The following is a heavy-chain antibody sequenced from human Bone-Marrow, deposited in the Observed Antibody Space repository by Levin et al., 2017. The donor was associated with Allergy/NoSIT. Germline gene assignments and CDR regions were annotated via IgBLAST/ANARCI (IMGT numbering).Heavy chain of an antibody. CDR3: ARDEGVAASGTIDY. V-gene: IGHV4-39*02. Sequence: WVRQAPGKGLEWIGNIYYSGTTFYNPSVKSRVTISIDTSSNQFSLKLSSVTAADTAVYYCARDEGVAASGTIDYWGQGTLVTVSS. CDR2: IYYSGTT. D-gene: IGHD6-13*01. J-gene: IGHJ4*02.